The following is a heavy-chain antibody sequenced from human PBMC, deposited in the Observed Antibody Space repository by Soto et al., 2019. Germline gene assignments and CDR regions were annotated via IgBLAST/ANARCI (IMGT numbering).Heavy chain of an antibody. J-gene: IGHJ5*02. CDR3: ARDPTVTTKYNWFDP. D-gene: IGHD4-4*01. CDR2: IIPIFGTA. CDR1: GGTFSSYA. Sequence: SVKVSCKASGGTFSSYAISWVRQAPGQGLEWMGGIIPIFGTANYAQKFQGRVTITADESTSTAYMELSSLRSEDTAVYYCARDPTVTTKYNWFDPWGQGTLVTVSS. V-gene: IGHV1-69*13.